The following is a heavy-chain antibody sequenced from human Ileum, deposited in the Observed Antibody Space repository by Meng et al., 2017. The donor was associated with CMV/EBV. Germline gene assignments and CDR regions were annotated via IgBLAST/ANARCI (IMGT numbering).Heavy chain of an antibody. CDR3: VRNLIRGWGYDM. CDR1: GYPLPAFY. Sequence: QCGTEVKKPGASVKVSCKASGYPLPAFYIHWGRQTPVQGLEWMGWIHPNTGDTKYAQKFWGRFTMTRATSINTAYMELNSLTSDDTAVYYCVRNLIRGWGYDMWGQGTLVTVSS. J-gene: IGHJ4*02. CDR2: IHPNTGDT. V-gene: IGHV1-2*02. D-gene: IGHD6-19*01.